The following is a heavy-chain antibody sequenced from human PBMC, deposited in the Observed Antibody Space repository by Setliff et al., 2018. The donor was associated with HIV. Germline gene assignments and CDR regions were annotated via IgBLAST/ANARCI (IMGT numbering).Heavy chain of an antibody. CDR3: AREDVMTGYSFDY. CDR1: GFTFSSYW. J-gene: IGHJ4*02. Sequence: LRLSCAASGFTFSSYWVHWVRQTPGKGLMWVSRINTDGSDTSYADAVKGRFTISRDNSNNTLFLQMNSLRPEDTAVYYCAREDVMTGYSFDYWGQGTLVTVSS. CDR2: INTDGSDT. V-gene: IGHV3-74*01. D-gene: IGHD3-9*01.